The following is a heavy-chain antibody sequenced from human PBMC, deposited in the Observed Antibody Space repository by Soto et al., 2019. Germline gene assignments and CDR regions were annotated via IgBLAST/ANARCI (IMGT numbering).Heavy chain of an antibody. CDR2: IYYSGST. CDR3: AREGGIVGATAADY. Sequence: QVQLQESGPGLVKPSQTLSLTCTVSGGSISSGGYYWSWIRQHPGKGLEWIGYIYYSGSTYYNPSLKSRVTISVDTSKNRFSLELSSVTAADTAVYYCAREGGIVGATAADYWGQGTLVTVSS. J-gene: IGHJ4*02. D-gene: IGHD1-26*01. CDR1: GGSISSGGYY. V-gene: IGHV4-31*03.